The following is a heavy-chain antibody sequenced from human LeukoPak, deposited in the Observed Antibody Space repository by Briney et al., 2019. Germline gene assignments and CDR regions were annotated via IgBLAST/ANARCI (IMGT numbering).Heavy chain of an antibody. J-gene: IGHJ4*02. Sequence: SGESLKISCKGSGYSFSTYWIGWVRQMPGKGLEWMGIIYPGDSDTRYSPSFQGQVTISADKSISTAYLQWSSLQASDTPMYYFSRRWTAYEIFDYWGQGSLVTVSS. CDR1: GYSFSTYW. CDR3: SRRWTAYEIFDY. D-gene: IGHD3/OR15-3a*01. V-gene: IGHV5-51*01. CDR2: IYPGDSDT.